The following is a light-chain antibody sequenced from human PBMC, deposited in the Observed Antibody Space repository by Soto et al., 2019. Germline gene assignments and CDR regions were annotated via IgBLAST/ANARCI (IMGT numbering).Light chain of an antibody. CDR2: DAS. J-gene: IGKJ1*01. CDR3: LQDNRYPRT. Sequence: DIQMTQSPSTLSASVGDRVTITCRASQRTSRWLAWYQQKPGKAPKLLIYDASTLESGVPSRFSGSGSGTEFTLTISSLQPEDFATYYCLQDNRYPRTFGQGTKVDIK. V-gene: IGKV1-5*01. CDR1: QRTSRW.